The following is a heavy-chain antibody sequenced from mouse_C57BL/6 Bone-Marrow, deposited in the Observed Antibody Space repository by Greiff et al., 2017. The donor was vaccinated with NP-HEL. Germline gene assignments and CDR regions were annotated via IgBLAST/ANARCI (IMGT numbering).Heavy chain of an antibody. CDR2: IHPNSGST. CDR1: GYTFTSYW. Sequence: QVQLQQPGAELVKPGASVKLSCKASGYTFTSYWMHWVKQRPGQGLEWIGMIHPNSGSTNYNEKFKSKATLTVDKSSSTAYMQLSSLTSEDSAVYYCAREVYYDYDGTKWYFDVWGTGTTVTVSS. J-gene: IGHJ1*03. D-gene: IGHD2-4*01. CDR3: AREVYYDYDGTKWYFDV. V-gene: IGHV1-64*01.